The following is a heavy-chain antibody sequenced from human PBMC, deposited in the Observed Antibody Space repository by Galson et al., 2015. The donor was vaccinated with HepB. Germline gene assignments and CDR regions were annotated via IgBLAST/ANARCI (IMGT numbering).Heavy chain of an antibody. CDR3: AKPVATVKNYYYYGMDA. CDR2: INPSGGST. V-gene: IGHV1-46*01. D-gene: IGHD5-12*01. J-gene: IGHJ6*02. Sequence: SVKVSCRASGYTFTSYYMHWVRQAPGQGLEWMGIINPSGGSTSYAQKFQGRVTMTRDTSTSTVYMELSSLRSEDTAVYYCAKPVATVKNYYYYGMDAWGQGTTVTVSS. CDR1: GYTFTSYY.